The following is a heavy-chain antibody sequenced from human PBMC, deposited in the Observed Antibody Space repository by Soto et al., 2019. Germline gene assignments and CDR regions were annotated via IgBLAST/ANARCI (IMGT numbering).Heavy chain of an antibody. CDR3: VRHSSFHSGAFDI. Sequence: PGESLKISCKGSGYSFISYWIGWVRQMPGKGLEWMGIIYPADSDTRYSPSFQGQVTISADKSISTAYLQWSSLKVSDTAMYYCVRHSSFHSGAFDIWGQGTMVTVSS. D-gene: IGHD3-10*01. J-gene: IGHJ3*02. CDR1: GYSFISYW. V-gene: IGHV5-51*01. CDR2: IYPADSDT.